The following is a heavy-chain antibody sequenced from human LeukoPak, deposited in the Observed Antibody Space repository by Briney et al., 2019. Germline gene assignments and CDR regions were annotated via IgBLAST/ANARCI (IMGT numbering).Heavy chain of an antibody. D-gene: IGHD2-2*01. Sequence: ASVKVSCKAPGYTFTSYGISWVRQAPGQGLEWMGWISAYNGNTNYAQKLQGRVTMTTDTSTSAAYMELRSLRSDDTAVYYCARDRFVVGVVVPAAMRTLRWFDPWGQGALVTVSS. CDR2: ISAYNGNT. CDR3: ARDRFVVGVVVPAAMRTLRWFDP. CDR1: GYTFTSYG. J-gene: IGHJ5*02. V-gene: IGHV1-18*01.